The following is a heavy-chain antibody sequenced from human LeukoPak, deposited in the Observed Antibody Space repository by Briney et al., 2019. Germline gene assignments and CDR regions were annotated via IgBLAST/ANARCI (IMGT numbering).Heavy chain of an antibody. J-gene: IGHJ6*02. Sequence: SVKVSCKASGGTFSSYAISWVRQAPGQGLEWMGGIIPIFGTANYAQKFQGRVTITADESTSTAYMELSSLRSEDTTVYYCAGGDRYCSSTSCVYGMDVWGQGTTVTVSS. CDR2: IIPIFGTA. D-gene: IGHD2-2*01. CDR1: GGTFSSYA. CDR3: AGGDRYCSSTSCVYGMDV. V-gene: IGHV1-69*01.